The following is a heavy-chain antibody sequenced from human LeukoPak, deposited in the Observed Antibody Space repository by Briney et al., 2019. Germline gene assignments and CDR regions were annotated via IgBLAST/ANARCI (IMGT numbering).Heavy chain of an antibody. Sequence: GGSLRLSCAASGFTFSNAWMSWVRQAPGKGLEWVGRIKSKTDGGTTDYAAPVKGRFTISRDDSKNTLYLQMNSLKTEDTAVYYCTAISSSWYSADYWGQGTLVTVSS. D-gene: IGHD6-13*01. CDR3: TAISSSWYSADY. CDR1: GFTFSNAW. V-gene: IGHV3-15*01. CDR2: IKSKTDGGTT. J-gene: IGHJ4*02.